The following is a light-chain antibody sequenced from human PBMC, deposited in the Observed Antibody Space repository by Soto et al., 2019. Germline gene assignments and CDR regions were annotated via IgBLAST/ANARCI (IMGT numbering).Light chain of an antibody. J-gene: IGKJ5*01. CDR1: QSVGSY. CDR2: DAS. V-gene: IGKV3-11*01. CDR3: QQRSKGPPGVIT. Sequence: EILCKHSPATLSFSQKERATLSCRASQSVGSYLAWYQQKPGQAPRLLIYDASNRATGIPARFSGSGSGTDFTLTISSLEPEDFAVYYCQQRSKGPPGVITFGQGTRLEIK.